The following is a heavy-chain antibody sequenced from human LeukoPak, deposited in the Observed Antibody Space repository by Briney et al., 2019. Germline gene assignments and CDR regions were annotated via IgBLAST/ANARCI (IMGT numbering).Heavy chain of an antibody. D-gene: IGHD3-3*01. V-gene: IGHV3-23*01. Sequence: GGSLRLSCAASGFTFTNYAMTWVRQAPGKGLEWVSTSTGSGESTYYADSVEGRFTISRDNSKNTLFLQMNSLRAEDTAVYYCAKDYFLVDSWGQGTLVTVSS. CDR2: STGSGEST. CDR1: GFTFTNYA. CDR3: AKDYFLVDS. J-gene: IGHJ4*02.